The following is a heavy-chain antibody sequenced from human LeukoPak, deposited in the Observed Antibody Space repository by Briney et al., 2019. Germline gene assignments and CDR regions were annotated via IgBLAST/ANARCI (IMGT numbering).Heavy chain of an antibody. D-gene: IGHD3-10*01. V-gene: IGHV3-53*01. CDR1: GFTVSSNY. Sequence: GGSLRLSCAASGFTVSSNYMSWVRQAPGKGLEWVSVIYSGGSTYYADSVKGRFTISRDNSKNTLYLRMNSLRAEDTAVYYCARGVWFGELLSHFGYWGQGTLVTVSS. J-gene: IGHJ4*02. CDR3: ARGVWFGELLSHFGY. CDR2: IYSGGST.